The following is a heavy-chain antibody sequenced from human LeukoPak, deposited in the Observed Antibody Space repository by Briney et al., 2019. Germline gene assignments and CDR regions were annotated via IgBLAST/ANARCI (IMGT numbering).Heavy chain of an antibody. V-gene: IGHV1-24*01. Sequence: ASVKVSCKVSGYTLTQLSMHWVRQAPGKGLEWMGGFDPQDGETIYAQKFQGRVTMTEDTSTDTAYMELSSLRSEDTAVYYCATQWEIWFDPWGQGTLVTVSS. CDR3: ATQWEIWFDP. CDR2: FDPQDGET. D-gene: IGHD1-26*01. J-gene: IGHJ5*02. CDR1: GYTLTQLS.